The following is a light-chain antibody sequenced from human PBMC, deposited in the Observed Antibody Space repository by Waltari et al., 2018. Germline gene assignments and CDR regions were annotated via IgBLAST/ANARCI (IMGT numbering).Light chain of an antibody. CDR2: DCS. J-gene: IGLJ1*01. Sequence: QSALTQPASVSGSPGQSITISCTGTSSDVGGYNYVSWYQQHPGKAPILMIYDCSNRPSGVSNRFPGSKSGNTASLTNSGLQAEDESDYYCSSYTSSSTLFYVFGTGTKVTVL. CDR1: SSDVGGYNY. CDR3: SSYTSSSTLFYV. V-gene: IGLV2-14*01.